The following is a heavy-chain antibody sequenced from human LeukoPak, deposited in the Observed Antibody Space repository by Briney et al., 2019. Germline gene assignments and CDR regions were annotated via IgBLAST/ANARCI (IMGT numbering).Heavy chain of an antibody. V-gene: IGHV1-2*02. CDR2: INPNSGGT. J-gene: IGHJ5*02. CDR1: GYTFTGYY. Sequence: ASVKVSCKASGYTFTGYYMHWVRQAPGQGLEWMGWINPNSGGTNYAQKFQGRVTMTRDTSISTAYMELSRLRSDDTAVYYCAIQWVVTAIYNWFDPWGQGTLVTVSS. CDR3: AIQWVVTAIYNWFDP. D-gene: IGHD2-21*02.